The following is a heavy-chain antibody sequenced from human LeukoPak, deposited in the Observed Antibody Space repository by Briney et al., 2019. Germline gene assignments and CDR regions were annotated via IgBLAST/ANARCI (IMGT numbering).Heavy chain of an antibody. D-gene: IGHD2-2*01. CDR1: GGSISSYY. J-gene: IGHJ3*02. Sequence: SETLSLTCTVSGGSISSYYWSWIRQPAGKGLEWIGRIYTSGSTNYNPSLKSRVTMSVDTSKNQFSLKLSSATAADTAVYYCARDSGPDIVVVPAASTDAFDIWGQGTMVTVSS. CDR3: ARDSGPDIVVVPAASTDAFDI. V-gene: IGHV4-4*07. CDR2: IYTSGST.